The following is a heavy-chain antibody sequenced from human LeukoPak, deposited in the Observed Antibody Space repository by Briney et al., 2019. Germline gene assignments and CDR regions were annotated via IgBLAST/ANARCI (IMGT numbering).Heavy chain of an antibody. Sequence: PSETLSLTCTVSGGSISSYYWSWIWQPPGKGLEWIGYIYYSGSTNYNPSLKSRVTISVDTSKNQFSQKLSSVTAADTAVYYCARRTGRSGMDVWGQGTTVTVSS. D-gene: IGHD1-14*01. CDR2: IYYSGST. CDR1: GGSISSYY. J-gene: IGHJ6*02. V-gene: IGHV4-59*01. CDR3: ARRTGRSGMDV.